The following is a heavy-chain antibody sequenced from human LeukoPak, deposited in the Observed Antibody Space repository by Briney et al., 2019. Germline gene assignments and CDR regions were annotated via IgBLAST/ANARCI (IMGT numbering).Heavy chain of an antibody. CDR3: ASSDPTTYYYYGMDV. V-gene: IGHV1-69*13. Sequence: SVKVSCKASGYTFTGYYMHWVRQAPGQGLEWVGGIIPIFGTANYAQKFQGRVTITADESTSTAYMELSSLRSEDTAVYYCASSDPTTYYYYGMDVWGQGTTVTVSS. CDR1: GYTFTGYY. CDR2: IIPIFGTA. D-gene: IGHD1/OR15-1a*01. J-gene: IGHJ6*02.